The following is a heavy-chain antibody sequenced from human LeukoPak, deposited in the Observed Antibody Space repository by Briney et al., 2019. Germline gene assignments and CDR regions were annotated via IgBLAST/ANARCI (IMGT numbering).Heavy chain of an antibody. Sequence: SETLSLTCAVYGGSFSGYYWSWIRQPPGKGLEWIGEINHSGSTNYNPSLESRVTISVDTSKRQFSLKLSSVNAADTAVYYCARQRVRGVIIPYNWFDPWGQGTLVTVSS. J-gene: IGHJ5*02. V-gene: IGHV4-34*01. CDR1: GGSFSGYY. CDR3: ARQRVRGVIIPYNWFDP. D-gene: IGHD3-10*01. CDR2: INHSGST.